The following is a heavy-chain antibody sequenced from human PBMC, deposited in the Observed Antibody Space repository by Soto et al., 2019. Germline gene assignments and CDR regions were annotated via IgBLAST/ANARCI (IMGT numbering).Heavy chain of an antibody. CDR1: GYTFTTYG. CDR2: ISTYNGNT. CDR3: ARGPTDYYDNSGNYFLDY. V-gene: IGHV1-18*01. J-gene: IGHJ4*02. Sequence: QVQLVQSGAEVKKPGASVKVSCKASGYTFTTYGMSWVRQAPGQGLDWLGWISTYNGNTKYAEMLQGRVTMTTDTTTGTAYMELRSLTSDDTAVYYCARGPTDYYDNSGNYFLDYWGQGTLVTVSS. D-gene: IGHD3-22*01.